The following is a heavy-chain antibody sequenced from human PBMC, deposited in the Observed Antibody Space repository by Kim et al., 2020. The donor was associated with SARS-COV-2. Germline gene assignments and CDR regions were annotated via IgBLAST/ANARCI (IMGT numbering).Heavy chain of an antibody. Sequence: GGSLRLSCAASGFTVSSNYMSWVRQAPGKGLEWVSVIYSGGSTYYADSVKGRFTISRDNSKNTLYLQMNSLRAEDTTVYYCARGLSRPSYYDSLWGQGTLVTVSS. CDR3: ARGLSRPSYYDSL. CDR2: IYSGGST. CDR1: GFTVSSNY. J-gene: IGHJ4*02. V-gene: IGHV3-66*01. D-gene: IGHD3-22*01.